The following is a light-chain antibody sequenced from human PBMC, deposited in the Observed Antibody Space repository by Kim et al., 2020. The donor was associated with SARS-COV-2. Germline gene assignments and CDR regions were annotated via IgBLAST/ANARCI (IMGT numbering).Light chain of an antibody. V-gene: IGLV3-1*01. CDR3: QAWDSSTAWV. J-gene: IGLJ3*02. Sequence: VSPGQTASITCSGDKLGDKYACWYQQKPGQSHVLVIYQDSKRPSGIPERFSGSNSGNTATLTISGTQAMDEADYYCQAWDSSTAWVFGGGTQLTVL. CDR1: KLGDKY. CDR2: QDS.